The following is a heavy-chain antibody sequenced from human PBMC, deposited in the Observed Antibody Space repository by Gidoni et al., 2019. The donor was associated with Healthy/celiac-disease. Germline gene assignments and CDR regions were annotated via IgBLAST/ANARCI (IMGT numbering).Heavy chain of an antibody. J-gene: IGHJ4*02. Sequence: EVQLLESGGGLVQPGGSLRLSCAASGFTFSSYAMSWVRQAPGKGLEWVSAISGSGGSTYYADSVKGRFTISRDNSKNTLYLQMNSLRAEDTAVYYCAKEWGFGEPEETINFDYWGQGTLVTVSS. CDR2: ISGSGGST. CDR1: GFTFSSYA. V-gene: IGHV3-23*01. CDR3: AKEWGFGEPEETINFDY. D-gene: IGHD3-10*01.